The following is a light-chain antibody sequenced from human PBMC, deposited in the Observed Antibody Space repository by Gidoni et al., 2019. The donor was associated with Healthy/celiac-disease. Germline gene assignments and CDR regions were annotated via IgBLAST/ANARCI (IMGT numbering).Light chain of an antibody. V-gene: IGKV1-39*01. CDR1: QRISSY. CDR2: AAS. Sequence: DPKMTQSPSPLSASVGDRVTITCRASQRISSYLDWYQQKPGKAPKLLIYAASSLQSGVPSRFSGSGSGTDFTLTISSLQPEDFATYYCQQANSSPYTFGQGTKVEIK. J-gene: IGKJ2*01. CDR3: QQANSSPYT.